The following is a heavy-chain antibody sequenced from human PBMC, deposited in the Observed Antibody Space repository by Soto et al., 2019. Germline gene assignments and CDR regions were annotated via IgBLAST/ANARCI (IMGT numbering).Heavy chain of an antibody. V-gene: IGHV3-21*01. D-gene: IGHD3-22*01. J-gene: IGHJ5*02. CDR3: ARDSYTYYYDSSGYYYPGWFDP. CDR1: GFTFSSYS. CDR2: ISSSSSYI. Sequence: GGSLRLSCAASGFTFSSYSMNWVRQAPGKGLEWVSSISSSSSYIYYADSVKGRFTISRDNAKNSLYLQMNSLRAEDTAVYYCARDSYTYYYDSSGYYYPGWFDPWGKGTLVTVSS.